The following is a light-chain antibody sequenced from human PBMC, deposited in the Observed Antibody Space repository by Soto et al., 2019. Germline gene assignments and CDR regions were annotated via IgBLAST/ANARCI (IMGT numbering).Light chain of an antibody. V-gene: IGLV2-14*01. J-gene: IGLJ1*01. CDR3: TSYTTTNTPYV. CDR2: EVT. CDR1: SNDVGAYNY. Sequence: QSALTQPASVSGSPGQSITISCTGTSNDVGAYNYVSWYQVHPGRAPKLIISEVTVRPSGVSHRFSGSKSGNSASLTISGLQAEDEADYYCTSYTTTNTPYVFGSGTKLTVL.